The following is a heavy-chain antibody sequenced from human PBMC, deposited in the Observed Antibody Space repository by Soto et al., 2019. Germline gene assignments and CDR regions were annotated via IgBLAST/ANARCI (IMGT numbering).Heavy chain of an antibody. CDR2: IKSKADGETT. V-gene: IGHV3-15*07. D-gene: IGHD3-3*01. J-gene: IGHJ4*02. CDR1: GFSFNNVW. CDR3: NAYDDRGSGHPPL. Sequence: EVQLVESGGGLVKPGGSLGLSCGASGFSFNNVWMHWVRQAPGRGLEWVGRIKSKADGETTDYAEPVKGRFTVSRDDSKNTVYLQMNSLKTEDTAVYYCNAYDDRGSGHPPLWGQGTLVTVSS.